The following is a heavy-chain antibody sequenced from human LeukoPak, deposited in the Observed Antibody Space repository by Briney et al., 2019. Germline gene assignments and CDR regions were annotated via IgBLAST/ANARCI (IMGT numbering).Heavy chain of an antibody. D-gene: IGHD5-24*01. CDR3: ARGRGWLQSTPFDY. J-gene: IGHJ4*02. CDR2: FSYSGST. V-gene: IGHV4-59*01. CDR1: GGSISSYY. Sequence: PSETLSLTCTVSGGSISSYYWGWIRQPPGKGLEWIGYFSYSGSTNYNPSLKSRVTMSVDTSKNQFSLKLSSVTAADTAVYYCARGRGWLQSTPFDYWGQGTLVTVSS.